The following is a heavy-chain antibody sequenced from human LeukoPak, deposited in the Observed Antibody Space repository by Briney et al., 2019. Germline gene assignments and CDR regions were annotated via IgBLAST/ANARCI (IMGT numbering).Heavy chain of an antibody. CDR1: GFTFSSYA. Sequence: GGSLRLSCAASGFTFSSYATSWVRQAPGKGLEWVSAIRGSGGSTYYADSVKGRFTISRDNSKNTLYLQMNSLRAEDTAVYYCAKERTIVVVPAAMEDWFDPWGQGTLVTVSS. CDR2: IRGSGGST. CDR3: AKERTIVVVPAAMEDWFDP. D-gene: IGHD2-2*01. J-gene: IGHJ5*02. V-gene: IGHV3-23*01.